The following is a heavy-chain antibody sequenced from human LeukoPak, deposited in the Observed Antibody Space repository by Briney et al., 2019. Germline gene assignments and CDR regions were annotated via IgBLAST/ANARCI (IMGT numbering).Heavy chain of an antibody. CDR1: GFTFISYG. CDR3: ARELPREVTLDY. J-gene: IGHJ4*02. D-gene: IGHD2-21*02. V-gene: IGHV3-74*01. Sequence: GGSLRLSCAASGFTFISYGMQCVRQAPGKGLVWVSRINTDGSSTSYADSVKGRFTISRDNAKNTLYLQMNSLRAEDTGVYYCARELPREVTLDYWGQGTLVTVSS. CDR2: INTDGSST.